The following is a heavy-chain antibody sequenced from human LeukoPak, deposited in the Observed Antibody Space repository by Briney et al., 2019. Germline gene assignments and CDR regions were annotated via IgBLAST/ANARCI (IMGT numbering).Heavy chain of an antibody. J-gene: IGHJ4*02. CDR2: ISYDGSNK. Sequence: GGSLRLSCAASGFTFSSYAMHWVRQAPGKGLEWVAVISYDGSNKYYADSVKGRFTISRDNSKNTLYLQMNSLRAEDTAVYYCARDARRYSSSSYFDYWGQGTLVTVSS. V-gene: IGHV3-30*04. CDR3: ARDARRYSSSSYFDY. D-gene: IGHD6-6*01. CDR1: GFTFSSYA.